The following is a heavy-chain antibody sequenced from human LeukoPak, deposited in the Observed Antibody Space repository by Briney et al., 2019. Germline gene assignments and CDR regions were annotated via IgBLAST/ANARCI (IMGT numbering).Heavy chain of an antibody. Sequence: GGSLRLSCAASGFTFSTSEMNWVRQAPGKGLEWLSYISPSGSSIYYADSVKGRFTISRDNAKNSLSLQMSSLRAEDTAVYYCATVGRSTRPGHWGQAALVTVSS. V-gene: IGHV3-48*03. J-gene: IGHJ4*02. D-gene: IGHD6-6*01. CDR3: ATVGRSTRPGH. CDR1: GFTFSTSE. CDR2: ISPSGSSI.